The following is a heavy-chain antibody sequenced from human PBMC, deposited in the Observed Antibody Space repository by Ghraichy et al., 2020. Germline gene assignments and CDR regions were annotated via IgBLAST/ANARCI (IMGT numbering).Heavy chain of an antibody. CDR3: ARRLGGYTYGFSAFDI. D-gene: IGHD5-18*01. V-gene: IGHV4-59*08. CDR1: GGSISSDY. CDR2: IYYSGST. Sequence: SETLSLTCTVSGGSISSDYWSWIRQPPGKGLEWIGYIYYSGSTNYNPSLESRVTISEDTSKNQFSLKLSSVTAADTAVYYCARRLGGYTYGFSAFDIWGQGTMVTVSS. J-gene: IGHJ3*02.